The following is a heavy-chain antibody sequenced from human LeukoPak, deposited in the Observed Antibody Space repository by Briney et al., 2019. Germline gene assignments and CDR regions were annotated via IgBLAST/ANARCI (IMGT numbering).Heavy chain of an antibody. CDR3: AKGAFQVIATYTDY. CDR2: ISGSRGST. V-gene: IGHV3-23*01. D-gene: IGHD2-21*01. Sequence: GGSLRLSCAPSGLTFSSYAMSWVGQPLGKGLEGLSAISGSRGSTYYGDFVKGRFTISRDNAKNALYVQMNRVRAEDTAVYYCAKGAFQVIATYTDYWGQGTLVTVSS. J-gene: IGHJ4*02. CDR1: GLTFSSYA.